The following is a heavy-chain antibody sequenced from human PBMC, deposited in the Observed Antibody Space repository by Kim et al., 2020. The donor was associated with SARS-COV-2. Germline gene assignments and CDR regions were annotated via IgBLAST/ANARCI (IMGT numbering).Heavy chain of an antibody. CDR3: AKDYNPWGVGATVFDY. V-gene: IGHV3-30*18. CDR1: GFTFSSYG. D-gene: IGHD1-26*01. Sequence: GGSLRLSCAASGFTFSSYGMHWVRQAPGKGLEWVAVISYDGSNKYYADSVKGRFTISRDNSRNTLYLQMNSLRAEDTAVYYCAKDYNPWGVGATVFDYWG. CDR2: ISYDGSNK. J-gene: IGHJ4*01.